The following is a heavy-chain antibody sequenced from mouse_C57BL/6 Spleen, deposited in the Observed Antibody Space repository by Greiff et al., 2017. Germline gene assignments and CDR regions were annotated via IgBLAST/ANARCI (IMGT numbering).Heavy chain of an antibody. CDR2: ISYDGSN. J-gene: IGHJ4*01. D-gene: IGHD1-1*01. V-gene: IGHV3-6*01. CDR1: GYSITSGYY. CDR3: ARDPYYYGAMDY. Sequence: EVQLQESGPGLVKPSQSLSLTCSVTGYSITSGYYWNWIRQFPGNKLEWMGYISYDGSNNYNPSLKNRISITRDTSKNQFFLKLNSVTTEDTATYYCARDPYYYGAMDYWGQGTSVTVSS.